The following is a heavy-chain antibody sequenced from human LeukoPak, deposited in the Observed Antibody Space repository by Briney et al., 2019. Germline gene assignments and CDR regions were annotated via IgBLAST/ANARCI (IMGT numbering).Heavy chain of an antibody. CDR1: GYTFSDHY. Sequence: ASVKVSCKTSGYTFSDHYVQWLRQAPGQGLEWMGWINPYSGDTSSARKFQGRVTMTKDTSITTAYLELTGLTSDDTAIYYCAREGRGSGHWAEFDFWGQGALVTVSS. CDR3: AREGRGSGHWAEFDF. J-gene: IGHJ4*02. D-gene: IGHD7-27*01. V-gene: IGHV1-2*02. CDR2: INPYSGDT.